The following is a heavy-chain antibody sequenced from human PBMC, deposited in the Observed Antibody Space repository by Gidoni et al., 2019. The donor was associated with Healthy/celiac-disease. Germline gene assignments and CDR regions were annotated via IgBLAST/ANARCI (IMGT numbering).Heavy chain of an antibody. CDR3: AKDRGNVEDYFDY. CDR1: GFTFSSYA. D-gene: IGHD1-1*01. V-gene: IGHV3-23*01. CDR2: ISGSGGST. Sequence: EVQLLESGGGLVQPGGSLRLSCAASGFTFSSYAMSWVRQAPGKGLEWVAAISGSGGSTYYADPVKGRFTISRDNSKNTLYLQMNSLRAEDTAVYYCAKDRGNVEDYFDYWGQGTLVTVSS. J-gene: IGHJ4*02.